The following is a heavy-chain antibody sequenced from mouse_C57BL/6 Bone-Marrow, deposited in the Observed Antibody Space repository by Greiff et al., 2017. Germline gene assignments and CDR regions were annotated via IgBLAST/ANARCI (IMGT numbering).Heavy chain of an antibody. Sequence: EVQLQQSGAELVRPGASVKLSCTASGFNIKDDYMHWVKQRPEQGLEWIGWIDPENGDTEYASKFQGKATITADTSSNTAYLQLSSLTSEDTAVSYCTTLYYGPYYFDDWGQGTTLTVSS. J-gene: IGHJ2*01. D-gene: IGHD1-1*01. CDR2: IDPENGDT. CDR1: GFNIKDDY. CDR3: TTLYYGPYYFDD. V-gene: IGHV14-4*01.